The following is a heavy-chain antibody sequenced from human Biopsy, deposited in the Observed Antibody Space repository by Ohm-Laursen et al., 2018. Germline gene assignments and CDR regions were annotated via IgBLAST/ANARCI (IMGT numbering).Heavy chain of an antibody. V-gene: IGHV3-11*06. Sequence: SLRLSCAASGFTFGDYYMSWIRQAPGKGLEWVSAISSRTTSEYYADSVKGRVTISGDNADNSVSLQMSNLRLDDTAVYYCARWYGDLFYYYNGMDVWGQGTTVTVSS. J-gene: IGHJ6*02. CDR3: ARWYGDLFYYYNGMDV. CDR1: GFTFGDYY. CDR2: ISSRTTSE. D-gene: IGHD3-10*01.